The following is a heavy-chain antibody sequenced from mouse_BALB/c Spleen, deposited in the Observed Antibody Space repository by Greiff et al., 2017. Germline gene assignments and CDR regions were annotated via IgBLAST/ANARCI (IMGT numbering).Heavy chain of an antibody. D-gene: IGHD2-12*01. CDR3: AGGENYRYDGGAWCAY. V-gene: IGHV1-18*01. CDR2: INPNYDST. J-gene: IGHJ3*01. CDR1: GYTFTDYN. Sequence: VQLQQFGAELVKPGASVKISCKASGYTFTDYNMDWVKQSHGKSLEWIGDINPNYDSTSYNQKFKGKATLTVDKSSSTAYMELRSLTSEDTAVYDCAGGENYRYDGGAWCAYWGEGTLVTVSA.